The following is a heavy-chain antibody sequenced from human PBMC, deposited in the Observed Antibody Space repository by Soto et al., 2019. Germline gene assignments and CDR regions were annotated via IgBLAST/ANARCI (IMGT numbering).Heavy chain of an antibody. CDR3: SRVGYCSSTPCWPIGYFEY. D-gene: IGHD2-2*01. CDR1: GDSIRSFY. Sequence: SGTLSPTCTVSGDSIRSFYWTWIRQPPGKGLEWVGYIFSSGSTNYNPSLKSRVTISVDTSENQFSLKLTSVTAADTAVYYCSRVGYCSSTPCWPIGYFEYWGQGTLVTVSS. J-gene: IGHJ4*02. CDR2: IFSSGST. V-gene: IGHV4-59*01.